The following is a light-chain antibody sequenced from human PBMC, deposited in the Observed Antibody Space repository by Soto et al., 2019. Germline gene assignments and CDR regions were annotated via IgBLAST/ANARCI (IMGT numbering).Light chain of an antibody. V-gene: IGLV2-8*01. J-gene: IGLJ2*01. CDR2: EVT. CDR1: SSDVGGYNY. CDR3: SSYAGNSLV. Sequence: QSALTQPPSASGSPGQSVTISCTGTSSDVGGYNYVSWYQQHPGKAPKLMISEVTKRPSGVPDRFSGSKSGNTASLTVSGLQTEDEADYYCSSYAGNSLVFGGGTKLTVL.